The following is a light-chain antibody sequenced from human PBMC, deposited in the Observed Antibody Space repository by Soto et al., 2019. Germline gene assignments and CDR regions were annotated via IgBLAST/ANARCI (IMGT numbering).Light chain of an antibody. CDR2: AAS. CDR3: QKYDSAPSPT. CDR1: QGISSY. V-gene: IGKV1-27*01. Sequence: DIQMTQSPSSLSASVGDRVTVTCRASQGISSYLAWYQQKPVKVPTLLIFAASTLQPGVPSRFSGSGSCTDFTLTIMSLQPEDVATYYCQKYDSAPSPTFGGGTKEEIK. J-gene: IGKJ4*01.